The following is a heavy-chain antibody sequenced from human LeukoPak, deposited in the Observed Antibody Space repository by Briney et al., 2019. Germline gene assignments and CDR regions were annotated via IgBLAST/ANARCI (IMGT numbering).Heavy chain of an antibody. CDR2: IHPNSGGT. CDR1: GYTFTRYY. V-gene: IGHV1-2*02. D-gene: IGHD5-18*01. J-gene: IGHJ6*02. CDR3: ARDGDTYGYYYYGLDV. Sequence: ASVKVSCKASGYTFTRYYMHWVRQAPGQGLDGMGWIHPNSGGTQYAQTFKGRVTMTRDTSISTAYMELSSLRSDDTAVYYCARDGDTYGYYYYGLDVWGQGTTVTVSS.